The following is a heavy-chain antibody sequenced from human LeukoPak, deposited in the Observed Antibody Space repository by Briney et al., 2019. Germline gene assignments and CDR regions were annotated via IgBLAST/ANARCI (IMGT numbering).Heavy chain of an antibody. CDR2: IIPIFGTA. V-gene: IGHV1-69*05. CDR3: ARTGDWSSYYFDY. J-gene: IGHJ4*02. D-gene: IGHD3-9*01. Sequence: ASVKVSCKASGGTFSSYAISWVRQAPGQGLELMGGIIPIFGTANYAQKFQGRVTITTDESTSTAYMELSSLRSEDTAVCYCARTGDWSSYYFDYWGQGTLVTVSS. CDR1: GGTFSSYA.